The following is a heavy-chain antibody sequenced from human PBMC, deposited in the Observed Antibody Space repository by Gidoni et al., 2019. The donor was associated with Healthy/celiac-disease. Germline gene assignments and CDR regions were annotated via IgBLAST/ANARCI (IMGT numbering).Heavy chain of an antibody. CDR3: ARSHPLYLKHGMDV. CDR1: GYTFTSYD. CDR2: MNPNSGNT. D-gene: IGHD2-8*01. J-gene: IGHJ6*02. Sequence: QVQLVQSGAEVKKPGASVKVSCKASGYTFTSYDINWVRQATGQGLEWMGWMNPNSGNTGYAQKFQGRVTMTRNTSISTAYMELSSLRSEDTAVYYCARSHPLYLKHGMDVWGQGTTVTVSS. V-gene: IGHV1-8*01.